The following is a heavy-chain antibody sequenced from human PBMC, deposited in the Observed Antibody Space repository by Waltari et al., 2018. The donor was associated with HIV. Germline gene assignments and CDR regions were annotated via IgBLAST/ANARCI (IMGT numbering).Heavy chain of an antibody. J-gene: IGHJ5*02. CDR2: MNTQSGNT. Sequence: QEQLVQSGAELKKPGASVKVSCKASGYTFINYDVVWVRQATGHSLEWMGWMNTQSGNTGYSEKLKCRISMTRDTSRTTAYMELRNLTAEDTAVYYCARRPTLPNSGRFAPWGQGTLVTVSS. V-gene: IGHV1-8*01. CDR1: GYTFINYD. CDR3: ARRPTLPNSGRFAP. D-gene: IGHD1-1*01.